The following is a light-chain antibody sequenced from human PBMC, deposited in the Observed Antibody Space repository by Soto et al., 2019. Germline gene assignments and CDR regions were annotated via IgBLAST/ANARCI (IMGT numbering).Light chain of an antibody. CDR1: SSDVGGYNY. CDR3: SSWTSSSTYV. J-gene: IGLJ1*01. Sequence: QSALTQPASVSGSPGQSIAISCTGTSSDVGGYNYVSWYQQYPGKAPKLVIYDVSNRPSGVSNRFSGSKSVNTASLPISGLQAEDEADYYCSSWTSSSTYVFGTGTKLTVL. V-gene: IGLV2-14*01. CDR2: DVS.